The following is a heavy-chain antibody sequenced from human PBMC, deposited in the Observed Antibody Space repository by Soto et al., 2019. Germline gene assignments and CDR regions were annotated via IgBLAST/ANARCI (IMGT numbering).Heavy chain of an antibody. V-gene: IGHV3-30*18. D-gene: IGHD2-8*01. CDR3: AKEGSIGARQWCTNGVCSGWYFDL. CDR2: ISYDGSNK. J-gene: IGHJ2*01. CDR1: GFTFSSYG. Sequence: QVQLVESGGGVVQPGRSLRLSCAASGFTFSSYGMHWVRQAPGKGLEWVAVISYDGSNKYYADSVKGRFTISRDNSNNTLYLQMNSLCAEDTAVYYWAKEGSIGARQWCTNGVCSGWYFDLWGRGTLVTVSS.